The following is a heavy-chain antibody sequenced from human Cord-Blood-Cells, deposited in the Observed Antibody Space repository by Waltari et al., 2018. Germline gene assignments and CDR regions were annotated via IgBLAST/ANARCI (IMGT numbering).Heavy chain of an antibody. CDR1: GGSFSGYY. CDR3: SLRARGDGMDV. V-gene: IGHV4-34*01. Sequence: QVQLQQWGAGLLKPSETLSLTCAVYGGSFSGYYWSWIRQPPGKGLGWIGEINHSGSTNYNPSLKSRVTISVDTSKNQFSLKLSSVTAADTAVYYCSLRARGDGMDVWGQGTTVTVSS. CDR2: INHSGST. J-gene: IGHJ6*02. D-gene: IGHD1-26*01.